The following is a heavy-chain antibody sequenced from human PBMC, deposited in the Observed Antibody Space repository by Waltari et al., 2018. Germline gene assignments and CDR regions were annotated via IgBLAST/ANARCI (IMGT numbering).Heavy chain of an antibody. Sequence: EVQLVESGGGLVQPGGSLKLFCAASGFALSSYNMNWVRQAPGKGLEWISYITTIISTIFYSDSVKGRFIISRDNAKNSLHLQMNSLRAEDTAVYYCVRDSAYAFDIWGQGTMVTVSS. CDR3: VRDSAYAFDI. J-gene: IGHJ3*02. CDR1: GFALSSYN. CDR2: ITTIISTI. V-gene: IGHV3-48*04.